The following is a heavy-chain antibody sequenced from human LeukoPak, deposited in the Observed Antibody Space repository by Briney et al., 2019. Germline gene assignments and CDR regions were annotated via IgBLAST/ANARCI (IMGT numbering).Heavy chain of an antibody. Sequence: PGGSLRLSCAASGFTFSSYWMHWVRQAPGKGLVWVSRINSDGSSTSYADSVKGRFTISRDNAKNTLYLQMNSLRAEDTAVYYCARDEVVVAGNYYYYYGMDVWGQGTTVTVSS. V-gene: IGHV3-74*01. CDR3: ARDEVVVAGNYYYYYGMDV. D-gene: IGHD2-15*01. CDR1: GFTFSSYW. CDR2: INSDGSST. J-gene: IGHJ6*02.